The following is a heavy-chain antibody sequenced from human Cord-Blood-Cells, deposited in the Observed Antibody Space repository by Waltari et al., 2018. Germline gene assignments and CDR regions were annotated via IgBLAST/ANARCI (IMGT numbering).Heavy chain of an antibody. CDR3: ARDPSPRGGSFVDY. J-gene: IGHJ4*02. CDR2: IWYDGSNK. V-gene: IGHV3-33*01. Sequence: QGQLVESGGGVVQPGRSLRLSCAGSGFPFSTYGMPWVRQAPGKGLEWVAVIWYDGSNKYYADSVKGRFTISRDNSKNTLYLQMNSLRAEDTAVYYCARDPSPRGGSFVDYWGQGTLVTVSS. CDR1: GFPFSTYG. D-gene: IGHD2-15*01.